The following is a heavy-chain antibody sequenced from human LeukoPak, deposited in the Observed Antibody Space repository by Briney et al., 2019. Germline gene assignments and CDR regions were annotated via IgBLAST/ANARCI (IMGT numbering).Heavy chain of an antibody. Sequence: GESLKISCAASGFTFSSYWMSWVRQAPGKGLEWVANIKQDGSEKYYVDSVKGRFTISRDNAKNSLYLQMNSLRAEDTAVYYCALTAAGTRDYWGQGTLVTVSS. CDR1: GFTFSSYW. CDR3: ALTAAGTRDY. V-gene: IGHV3-7*01. CDR2: IKQDGSEK. J-gene: IGHJ4*02. D-gene: IGHD6-13*01.